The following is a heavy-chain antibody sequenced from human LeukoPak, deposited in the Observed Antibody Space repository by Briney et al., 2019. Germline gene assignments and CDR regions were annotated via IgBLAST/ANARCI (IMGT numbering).Heavy chain of an antibody. V-gene: IGHV3-21*01. CDR2: ISSSSSYI. D-gene: IGHD3-10*01. CDR3: ARVFFGITMVRGVPGRWFDP. CDR1: GFTFSSYS. Sequence: PGGSLRLSCAASGFTFSSYSMNWVRQAPGKGLEWVSSISSSSSYIYYADSVKGRFTISRDNAKNSLYLQMNSLRAEDTAVYYCARVFFGITMVRGVPGRWFDPWGQGTLVTVSS. J-gene: IGHJ5*02.